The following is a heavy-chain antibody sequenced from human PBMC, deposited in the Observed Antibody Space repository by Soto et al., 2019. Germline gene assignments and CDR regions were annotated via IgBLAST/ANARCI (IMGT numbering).Heavy chain of an antibody. D-gene: IGHD6-13*01. Sequence: SVKVSCKASGVTFSRQDMRWVRQAPGQGLEWMGGIIPIFGTPQYAEKFQDRVTITADESTSTAYMELSSLTSEDTAVYYCARGVSPAAAGRLSWFDPWGQGTLVTVSS. V-gene: IGHV1-69*13. CDR1: GVTFSRQD. J-gene: IGHJ5*02. CDR2: IIPIFGTP. CDR3: ARGVSPAAAGRLSWFDP.